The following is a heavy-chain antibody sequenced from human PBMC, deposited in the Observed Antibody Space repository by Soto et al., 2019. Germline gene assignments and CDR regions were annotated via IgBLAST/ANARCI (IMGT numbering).Heavy chain of an antibody. CDR1: GGSVSSGLYY. CDR2: LFYSGST. CDR3: ARGQAFWTGYYRMSYYFDY. J-gene: IGHJ4*02. Sequence: QVQLQESGPGLVKPSETLSLTCTVSGGSVSSGLYYCSWIRQPPGKGLEYIGYLFYSGSTNYDPSLKCRVTISVDTPKNQFSLKLTSVTAADTAVYYCARGQAFWTGYYRMSYYFDYWGQGTLVTVSS. D-gene: IGHD3-3*01. V-gene: IGHV4-61*01.